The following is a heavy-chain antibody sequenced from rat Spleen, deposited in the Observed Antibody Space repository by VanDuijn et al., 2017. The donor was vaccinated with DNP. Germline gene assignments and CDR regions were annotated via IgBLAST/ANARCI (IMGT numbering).Heavy chain of an antibody. CDR1: GFTFSDYY. CDR3: ARHVLPLRVWDY. J-gene: IGHJ2*01. Sequence: EVQVVESGGGLVQPGRSLKLSCAASGFTFSDYYMAWVRQAPTKGLEWVAYIRYDGATTYYGDSVKGRFTISRDNAKNTLYLQMNSLRSEDMATYYCARHVLPLRVWDYWGQGVMVTVSS. V-gene: IGHV5-22*01. D-gene: IGHD1-4*01. CDR2: IRYDGATT.